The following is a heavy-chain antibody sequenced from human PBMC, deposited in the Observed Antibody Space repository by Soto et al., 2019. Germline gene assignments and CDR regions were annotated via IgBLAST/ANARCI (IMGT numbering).Heavy chain of an antibody. D-gene: IGHD4-17*01. J-gene: IGHJ2*01. CDR2: IIPIFGTA. V-gene: IGHV1-69*12. CDR3: ARDAPTTVVTPSWYCDL. CDR1: GGTFSSYA. Sequence: QVQLVQSGAEVKKPGSSVKVSCKASGGTFSSYAISWVRQAPGQGLEWMGGIIPIFGTANYAQKFQGRVTITADESTSTAYMELSSLRSADTAVYYCARDAPTTVVTPSWYCDLWGRGTLVTVSS.